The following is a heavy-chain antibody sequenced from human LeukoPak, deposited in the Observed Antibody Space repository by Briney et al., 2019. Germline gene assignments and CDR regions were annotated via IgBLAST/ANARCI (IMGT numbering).Heavy chain of an antibody. V-gene: IGHV1-46*01. Sequence: GASVKVSCKASGYTFTSYYMHWVRQAPGQGLEWMGIINPSGGSTSYAQKFQGRVTMTRDTSTSTVYMELSSLRSEDTAVYYCARGAGVAAAGTGSDYWGQGTLVTVSS. CDR3: ARGAGVAAAGTGSDY. J-gene: IGHJ4*02. CDR2: INPSGGST. CDR1: GYTFTSYY. D-gene: IGHD6-13*01.